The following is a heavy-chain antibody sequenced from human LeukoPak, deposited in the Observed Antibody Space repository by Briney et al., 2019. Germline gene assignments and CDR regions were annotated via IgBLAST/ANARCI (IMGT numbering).Heavy chain of an antibody. CDR1: GFTFSSYG. D-gene: IGHD5-12*01. J-gene: IGHJ4*02. Sequence: PGGSPRLSCAASGFTFSSYGMHWVRQAPGKGLEWVAVIWYDGSNKYYADSVKGRFTISRDNSKNTLYLQMNSLRAEDTAVYYCARDIGYSGYFDYWGQGTLVTVSS. CDR2: IWYDGSNK. V-gene: IGHV3-33*01. CDR3: ARDIGYSGYFDY.